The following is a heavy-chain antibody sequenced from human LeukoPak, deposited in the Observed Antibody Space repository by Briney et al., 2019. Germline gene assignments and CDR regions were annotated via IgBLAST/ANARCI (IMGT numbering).Heavy chain of an antibody. D-gene: IGHD6-13*01. V-gene: IGHV3-74*01. CDR1: GFTLSSYW. CDR2: INSDGSST. CDR3: ARQGTIAAAEIDY. Sequence: GGSLRLSCAASGFTLSSYWMHWVRQAPGKGLVWVSRINSDGSSTSYADSVKGRFTISRDNAKNTLYLQMNSLRAEDTAVYYCARQGTIAAAEIDYWGQGTLVTVSS. J-gene: IGHJ4*02.